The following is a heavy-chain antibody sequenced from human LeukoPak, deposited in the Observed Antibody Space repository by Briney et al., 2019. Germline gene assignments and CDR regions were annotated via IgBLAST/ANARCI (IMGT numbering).Heavy chain of an antibody. CDR2: FYSGGST. Sequence: PGGFLRLSCAASGFTVSSNYMSWVRQAPGKGLEWVSVFYSGGSTYYADSVKGRFTISRDNSKNTLYLQMNSLRAEDTAVYYCARENIGYPDAFDIWGQGTMVTVSS. D-gene: IGHD5-18*01. J-gene: IGHJ3*02. CDR3: ARENIGYPDAFDI. CDR1: GFTVSSNY. V-gene: IGHV3-66*01.